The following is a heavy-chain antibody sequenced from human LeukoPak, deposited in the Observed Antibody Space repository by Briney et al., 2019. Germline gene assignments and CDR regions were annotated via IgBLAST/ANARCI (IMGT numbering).Heavy chain of an antibody. J-gene: IGHJ4*02. D-gene: IGHD3-10*01. CDR1: GFTFSTYW. Sequence: GGSLRISCAASGFTFSTYWMTWVRQAPGKGLEWVANIKPSGTETYYGDPVKGRFTISRDHAKNLLYLQMSSLRAEDTAVYSCGRFGDEAGIDNWGQGTLVTVSS. CDR2: IKPSGTET. CDR3: GRFGDEAGIDN. V-gene: IGHV3-7*01.